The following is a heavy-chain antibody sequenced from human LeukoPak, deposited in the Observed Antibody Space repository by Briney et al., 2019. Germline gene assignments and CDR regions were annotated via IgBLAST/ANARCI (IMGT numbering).Heavy chain of an antibody. J-gene: IGHJ4*02. CDR1: GFTFSSYA. CDR2: ITPSGDST. CDR3: VIMHGYYDGSGFWVQ. V-gene: IGHV3-23*01. Sequence: GGSLRLSCAASGFTFSSYAMSWVRQAPGKGLEWVSFITPSGDSTSNADSVEGRFTISRDNTRNTLYLQMNSLRDEDPGVYYCVIMHGYYDGSGFWVQWGQGTLVTVSS. D-gene: IGHD3-22*01.